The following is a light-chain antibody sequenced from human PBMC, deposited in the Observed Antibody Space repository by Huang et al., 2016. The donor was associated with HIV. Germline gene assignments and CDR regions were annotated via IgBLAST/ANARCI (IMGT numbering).Light chain of an antibody. CDR2: GAA. Sequence: EIVMTQSPATLSVSPGERATLSCRASQSVSSNLAWYQQKPGQAPGVLIVGAAVRASGIPDRFSGSGSGTEFTLSISSLQSEDIAVYYCQQYNNWPRTFGQGTKVEIK. V-gene: IGKV3-15*01. J-gene: IGKJ1*01. CDR1: QSVSSN. CDR3: QQYNNWPRT.